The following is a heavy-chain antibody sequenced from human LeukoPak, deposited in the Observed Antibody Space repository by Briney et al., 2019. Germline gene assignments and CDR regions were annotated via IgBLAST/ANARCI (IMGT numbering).Heavy chain of an antibody. J-gene: IGHJ4*02. V-gene: IGHV1-2*02. Sequence: GASVKVSCKASGYTFTGYYMHWVRQAPGQGLEWMGWINPNSGGTNYAQKFQGRVTMTRDTSISTAYMELSRLRSDDTAVYYCATSRYDILTGHGPIDYWGQGTLVTVSS. D-gene: IGHD3-9*01. CDR3: ATSRYDILTGHGPIDY. CDR1: GYTFTGYY. CDR2: INPNSGGT.